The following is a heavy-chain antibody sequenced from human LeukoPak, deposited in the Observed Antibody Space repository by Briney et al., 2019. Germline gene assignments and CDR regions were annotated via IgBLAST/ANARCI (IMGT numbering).Heavy chain of an antibody. CDR3: AREGGTFNPDYYYYYMDV. Sequence: GGSLRLSCAASGFNFSSYNMNWVRQALGKGLEWVSSISSSSSYKYYADSVKGRFTISRDNAKNSLYLQMNSLRAGDTAVYYCAREGGTFNPDYYYYYMDVWGKGTTVTVSS. CDR2: ISSSSSYK. CDR1: GFNFSSYN. V-gene: IGHV3-21*01. D-gene: IGHD3-16*01. J-gene: IGHJ6*03.